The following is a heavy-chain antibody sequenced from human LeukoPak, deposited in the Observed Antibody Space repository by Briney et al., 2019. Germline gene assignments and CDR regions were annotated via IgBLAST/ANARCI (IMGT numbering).Heavy chain of an antibody. CDR1: GGSISSYY. J-gene: IGHJ6*02. CDR2: IYYSGST. D-gene: IGHD3-22*01. CDR3: ARHPVISLGYYYYYGMDV. V-gene: IGHV4-59*08. Sequence: PSETLSLTCTVSGGSISSYYWSWIRQPPGKGREGIGDIYYSGSTNYNPSLKRRGTISVDPSTNQSSLKLPSVTAADTAVYYCARHPVISLGYYYYYGMDVWGQGTTVTVSS.